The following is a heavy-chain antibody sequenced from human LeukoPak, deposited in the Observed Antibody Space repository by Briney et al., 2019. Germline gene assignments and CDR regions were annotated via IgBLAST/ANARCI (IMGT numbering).Heavy chain of an antibody. CDR2: IKSKTDGGTT. J-gene: IGHJ4*02. CDR1: GFTFSNAW. Sequence: GGSLRLSRAASGFTFSNAWMSWVRQAPGKGLEWVGRIKSKTDGGTTDYAAPVKGRFTISRDDSKNTLYLQMNSLKTEDTAVYYCARDWFHAIDYWGQGTLVTVSS. D-gene: IGHD2/OR15-2a*01. CDR3: ARDWFHAIDY. V-gene: IGHV3-15*01.